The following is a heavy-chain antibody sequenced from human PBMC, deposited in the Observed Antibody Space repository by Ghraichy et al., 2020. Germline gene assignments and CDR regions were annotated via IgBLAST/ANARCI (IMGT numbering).Heavy chain of an antibody. D-gene: IGHD6-13*01. V-gene: IGHV3-48*02. CDR1: GFTFSSYS. Sequence: GGSLRLSCAASGFTFSSYSMNWVRQAPGKGLEWLSYISSSSTIYYADSVKGRFTISRDNAKNSLYLQMNSLRDEDTAVYYCARCAAAGSYYYYYGMDVWGQGTTITVSS. CDR2: ISSSSTI. J-gene: IGHJ6*02. CDR3: ARCAAAGSYYYYYGMDV.